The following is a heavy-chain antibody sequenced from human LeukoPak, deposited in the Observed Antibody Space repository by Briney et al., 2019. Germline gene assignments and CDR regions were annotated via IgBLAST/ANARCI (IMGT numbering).Heavy chain of an antibody. V-gene: IGHV4-59*01. Sequence: PSETLSLTCTVSGGSISSYYWSWLRQPPGKGLEWIGYIYYSGSTNYNPSLKSRVTISVDTSKNQFSLKLSSVTAADTAVYYCARVMTYWDYDILTGYSSPLAPFDYWGQGTLVTVSS. CDR2: IYYSGST. CDR1: GGSISSYY. J-gene: IGHJ4*02. D-gene: IGHD3-9*01. CDR3: ARVMTYWDYDILTGYSSPLAPFDY.